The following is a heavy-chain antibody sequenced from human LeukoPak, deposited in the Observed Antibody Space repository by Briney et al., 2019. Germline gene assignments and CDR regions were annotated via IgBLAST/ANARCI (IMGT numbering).Heavy chain of an antibody. J-gene: IGHJ4*02. D-gene: IGHD4-17*01. Sequence: GGSLRLSCAASGFTFSSYAMHWVRQAPGKGLEWVAVISYDGSNKYYADSVKGRFTISRDNSKNTLYLQMNSLRAEDTAVYYCARDGTRYGDYIFSGYWGQGTLVTVSS. CDR3: ARDGTRYGDYIFSGY. V-gene: IGHV3-30*14. CDR1: GFTFSSYA. CDR2: ISYDGSNK.